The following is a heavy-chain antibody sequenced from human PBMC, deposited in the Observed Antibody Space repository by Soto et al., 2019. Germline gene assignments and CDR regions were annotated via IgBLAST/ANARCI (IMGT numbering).Heavy chain of an antibody. D-gene: IGHD2-2*01. Sequence: PGGSLRLSCAASGFTFRSYAMSWVRQAPGKGLEWVSAISGSGGSTYYADSVKGRFTISRDNSKNTLYLQMNSLRADDTAVYYCARDDCISTSCYVSYWGQGTLVTVSS. J-gene: IGHJ4*02. V-gene: IGHV3-23*01. CDR1: GFTFRSYA. CDR2: ISGSGGST. CDR3: ARDDCISTSCYVSY.